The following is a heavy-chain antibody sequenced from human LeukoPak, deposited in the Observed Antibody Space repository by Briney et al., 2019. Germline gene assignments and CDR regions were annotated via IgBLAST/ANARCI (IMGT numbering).Heavy chain of an antibody. V-gene: IGHV1-18*04. Sequence: ASVKVSCKASGYTFTGYYMHWVRQAPGQGLEWMGWISTYNGHTNYAQKLQGRVTMTTDTSTSTVYMELRSLRSDDTAVYYCARLVPQKWELPGKWFDPWGQGTLVTVSS. D-gene: IGHD1-26*01. CDR2: ISTYNGHT. CDR1: GYTFTGYY. J-gene: IGHJ5*02. CDR3: ARLVPQKWELPGKWFDP.